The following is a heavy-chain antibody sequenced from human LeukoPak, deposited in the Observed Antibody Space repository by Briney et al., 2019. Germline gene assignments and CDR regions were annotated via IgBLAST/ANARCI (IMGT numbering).Heavy chain of an antibody. Sequence: GASVKVSCKASGYTFTGYYMHWVRQAPGQGLEWMGWINPNSGGANYAQKFQGRVTMTRDTSISTAYMELSRLRSDDTAVYYCARDRSTGYCSGGSCCSRHFQHWGQGTLVTVSS. CDR3: ARDRSTGYCSGGSCCSRHFQH. CDR1: GYTFTGYY. J-gene: IGHJ1*01. D-gene: IGHD2-15*01. V-gene: IGHV1-2*02. CDR2: INPNSGGA.